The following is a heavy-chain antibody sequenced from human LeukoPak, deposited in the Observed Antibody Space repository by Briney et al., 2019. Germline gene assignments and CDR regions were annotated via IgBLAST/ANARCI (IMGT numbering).Heavy chain of an antibody. D-gene: IGHD1-26*01. V-gene: IGHV3-21*01. CDR2: ISTNSNYI. J-gene: IGHJ3*02. CDR3: ARDVGAAAPDAFDI. Sequence: GGSLRLSCAASGFTFSAYNMNWVRQAPGKGLEWVSSISTNSNYIHYADSVKGRFTISRDNAKNSLYLQMNRLRVDDTDVYYCARDVGAAAPDAFDIWGQGTMVTVSS. CDR1: GFTFSAYN.